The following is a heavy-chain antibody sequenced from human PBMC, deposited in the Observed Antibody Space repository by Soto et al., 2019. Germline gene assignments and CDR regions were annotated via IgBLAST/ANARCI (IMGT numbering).Heavy chain of an antibody. J-gene: IGHJ6*02. D-gene: IGHD3-3*01. V-gene: IGHV3-23*01. CDR1: GFTFSSYA. CDR2: ISGRGGST. CDR3: AKDIYDFWSGRDYYGMDV. Sequence: GGSLRLSCAASGFTFSSYAMSWVRQAPGKGLEWVSAISGRGGSTYYADSVKGRFTISRDNSKNTLYLQMNSLRAEDTAVYYCAKDIYDFWSGRDYYGMDVWGQGTTVTVSS.